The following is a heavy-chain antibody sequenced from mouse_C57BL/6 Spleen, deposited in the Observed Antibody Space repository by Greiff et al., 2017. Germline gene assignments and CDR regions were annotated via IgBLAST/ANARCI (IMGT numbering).Heavy chain of an antibody. V-gene: IGHV2-5*01. CDR2: IWRGGST. J-gene: IGHJ4*01. CDR3: AKPIIYYGDYYAMDY. D-gene: IGHD1-1*01. Sequence: QVQLQQSGPGLVQPSQSLSITCTVSGFSLPSYGVHWVRQSPGKGLEWLGVIWRGGSTAYTAAFMSRLSITKDNSKSQVFFKMNSLQADDTAIYYCAKPIIYYGDYYAMDYWGQGTSVTVSS. CDR1: GFSLPSYG.